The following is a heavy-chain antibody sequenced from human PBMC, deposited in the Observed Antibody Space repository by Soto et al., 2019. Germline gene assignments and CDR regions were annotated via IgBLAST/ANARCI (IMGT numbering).Heavy chain of an antibody. J-gene: IGHJ4*02. Sequence: LSLTCTVSTDSSSFTNSYWGWIRQPPGKGLQWIGSSSYNGGTFYNPSLKGRVVISFDTSKKQSSLQVTSVTAADTAVYFCARHRIEVVWRGFDFWGQGSPVTVSS. CDR2: SSYNGGT. CDR1: TDSSSFTNSY. CDR3: ARHRIEVVWRGFDF. V-gene: IGHV4-39*01. D-gene: IGHD3-10*01.